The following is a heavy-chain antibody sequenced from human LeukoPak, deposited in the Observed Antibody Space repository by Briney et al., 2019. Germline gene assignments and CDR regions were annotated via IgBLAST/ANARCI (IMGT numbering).Heavy chain of an antibody. V-gene: IGHV3-23*01. CDR1: GFTFSSYA. CDR3: ARDPVAGTGS. D-gene: IGHD6-19*01. J-gene: IGHJ4*02. CDR2: INDNGDGT. Sequence: GGSLRLSCAASGFTFSSYAMSWVRQAPGKGLKWVSTINDNGDGTYYADSVKGRFTISRDNAKNSLYLQMNSLRAEDTAVYYCARDPVAGTGSWGQGTLVTVSS.